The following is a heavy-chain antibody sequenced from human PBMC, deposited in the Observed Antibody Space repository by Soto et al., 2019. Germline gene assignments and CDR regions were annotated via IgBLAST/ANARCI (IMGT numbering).Heavy chain of an antibody. D-gene: IGHD6-13*01. Sequence: PSETLSLTCTVSGGSISSNYWTWIRQPPGKGLEWIGYVYNSGSTNYNPPLKSRVTISEDTSKSQFSLKVNSMTAADTAVYYCARYRREAVAGYTLDNWGRGILVTVSS. CDR3: ARYRREAVAGYTLDN. CDR1: GGSISSNY. CDR2: VYNSGST. V-gene: IGHV4-59*01. J-gene: IGHJ4*02.